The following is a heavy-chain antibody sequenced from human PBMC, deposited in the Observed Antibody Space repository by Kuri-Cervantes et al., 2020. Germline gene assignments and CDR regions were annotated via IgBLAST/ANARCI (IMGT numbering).Heavy chain of an antibody. Sequence: GGSLRLSCAASGFTFSDYYMSWIRQAPGKGLEWVSYISSSSGSTKYYADSVKGRFTISRDNAKNSLYLQMNSLRAEDTAVYYCVRVGTLAAAGTLDYWGQGTLVTVSS. V-gene: IGHV3-11*01. CDR1: GFTFSDYY. CDR2: ISSSSGSTK. J-gene: IGHJ4*02. CDR3: VRVGTLAAAGTLDY. D-gene: IGHD6-13*01.